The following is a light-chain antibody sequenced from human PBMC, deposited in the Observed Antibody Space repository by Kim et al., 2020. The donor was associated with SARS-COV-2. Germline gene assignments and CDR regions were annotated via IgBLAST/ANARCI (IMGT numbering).Light chain of an antibody. CDR3: QQSYSTPYT. V-gene: IGKV1-39*01. J-gene: IGKJ2*01. CDR1: QTISIY. CDR2: AAS. Sequence: SASVGDRVTITGRASQTISIYLNWYQQKPGKAPKLLIHAASSLQSGVPSRFSGSGSGTYFTLTISSLQPEDFATYYCQQSYSTPYTFGQGTKLEI.